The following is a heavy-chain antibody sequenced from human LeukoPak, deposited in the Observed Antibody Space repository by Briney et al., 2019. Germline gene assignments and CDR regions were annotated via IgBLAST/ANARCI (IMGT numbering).Heavy chain of an antibody. J-gene: IGHJ4*02. D-gene: IGHD3-10*01. Sequence: GGSLRLSCAASGFTFSSYAMSWVRQAPGKGLEWVSAISGSGGSTYYADSMKGRFTISRDNSKNTLYLQMNSLRAEDTAVYYCAKDQGGITMVRGVITYWGQGTLVTVSS. CDR2: ISGSGGST. V-gene: IGHV3-23*01. CDR1: GFTFSSYA. CDR3: AKDQGGITMVRGVITY.